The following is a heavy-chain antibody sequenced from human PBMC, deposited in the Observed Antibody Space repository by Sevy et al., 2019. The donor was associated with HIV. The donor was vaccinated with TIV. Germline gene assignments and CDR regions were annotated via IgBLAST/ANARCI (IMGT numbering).Heavy chain of an antibody. CDR3: ERGADYYDSSGAICDY. CDR2: IWYDGSNK. J-gene: IGHJ4*02. V-gene: IGHV3-33*01. Sequence: GGSLRLSCAASGFTFSKYGMHWVRQAPGKGLEWVALIWYDGSNKYYADSVKGRFTISRDNSKNTLYLQMNSLRAEDTAVYYCERGADYYDSSGAICDYWGQGTLVTVSS. CDR1: GFTFSKYG. D-gene: IGHD3-22*01.